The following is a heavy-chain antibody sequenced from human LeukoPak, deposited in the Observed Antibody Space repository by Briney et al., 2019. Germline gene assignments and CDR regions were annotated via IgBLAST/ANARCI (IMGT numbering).Heavy chain of an antibody. V-gene: IGHV5-51*01. J-gene: IGHJ4*02. Sequence: GESLKISCKGSGYSFTSYWIGWVRQMPGKGLGWMGIIYTGDSDTRYSPSFQGQVPISADNSISTAYLQWSSLKASDTAMYYCARLGYSYGYCDYWGQGTLVTVSS. CDR1: GYSFTSYW. CDR2: IYTGDSDT. CDR3: ARLGYSYGYCDY. D-gene: IGHD5-18*01.